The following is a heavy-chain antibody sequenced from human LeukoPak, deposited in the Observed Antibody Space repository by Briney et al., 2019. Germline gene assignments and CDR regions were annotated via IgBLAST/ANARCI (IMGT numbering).Heavy chain of an antibody. CDR2: ISYDGSNK. CDR1: GFTFSSYA. Sequence: GRSLRLSCAASGFTFSSYAMHWVRQAPGKGLEWVAVISYDGSNKYYADSVKGRFTISRDNSKNTLYLQMNSLRAEDTAVYYCAREHFQEYYFDYWGQGTLVTVSS. CDR3: AREHFQEYYFDY. J-gene: IGHJ4*02. D-gene: IGHD2/OR15-2a*01. V-gene: IGHV3-30*03.